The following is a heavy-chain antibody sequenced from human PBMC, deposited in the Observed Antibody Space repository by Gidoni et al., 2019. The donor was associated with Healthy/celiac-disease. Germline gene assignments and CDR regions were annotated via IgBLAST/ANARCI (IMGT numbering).Heavy chain of an antibody. D-gene: IGHD2-15*01. CDR3: ARDGRDIVVVVAATAPAYYFDY. Sequence: EVQLVESGGGLVQPGGSLRLSCAASGFTFSSFSINWVRQAPGKGLEWVSYISSSSSTIYYADSVKGRFTISRDNAKNSLYLQMNSLRDEDTAVYYCARDGRDIVVVVAATAPAYYFDYWGQGTLVTVSS. CDR2: ISSSSSTI. V-gene: IGHV3-48*02. CDR1: GFTFSSFS. J-gene: IGHJ4*02.